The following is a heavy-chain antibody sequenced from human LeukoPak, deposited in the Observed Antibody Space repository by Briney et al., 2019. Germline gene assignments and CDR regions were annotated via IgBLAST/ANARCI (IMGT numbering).Heavy chain of an antibody. CDR2: IYPGDSDT. Sequence: GESLQISCKGSGYSFTSYWIGWVRQMPGKGLEWMGIIYPGDSDTRYSPSFQGQVTISADKSISTAYLQWSSLKASDTAMYYCARQSNYHMQRTGLIDYWGQGTLVTVSS. V-gene: IGHV5-51*01. CDR3: ARQSNYHMQRTGLIDY. D-gene: IGHD4/OR15-4a*01. CDR1: GYSFTSYW. J-gene: IGHJ4*02.